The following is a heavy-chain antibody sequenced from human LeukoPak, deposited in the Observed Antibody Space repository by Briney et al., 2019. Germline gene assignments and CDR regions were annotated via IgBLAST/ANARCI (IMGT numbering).Heavy chain of an antibody. CDR2: IKQDGSER. D-gene: IGHD3-22*01. V-gene: IGHV3-7*01. J-gene: IGHJ6*02. Sequence: GGSLRLSCVVSGLIFGDCWMTWVRQAPGQGLEWVASIKQDGSERYYVDSVKGRFTISRDNAKNSAFLQMNSLRADDTAVYYCARDRRLHYYDSSGPLGYDYHSLDVWGQGTTVIVSS. CDR3: ARDRRLHYYDSSGPLGYDYHSLDV. CDR1: GLIFGDCW.